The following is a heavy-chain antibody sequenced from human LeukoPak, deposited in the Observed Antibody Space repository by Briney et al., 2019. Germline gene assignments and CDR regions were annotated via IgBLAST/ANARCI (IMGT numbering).Heavy chain of an antibody. CDR2: ISYDGSNK. V-gene: IGHV3-30-3*01. CDR1: GFTFSSYA. Sequence: GGSLRLSCAASGFTFSSYAMHWVRQAPGKGLEWVAVISYDGSNKYYADSVKGRFTISRDNSKNTLYLQMNSLRAEDTAVYYCAREGQWSYGMDVWGQGTTVTVSS. CDR3: AREGQWSYGMDV. J-gene: IGHJ6*02. D-gene: IGHD6-19*01.